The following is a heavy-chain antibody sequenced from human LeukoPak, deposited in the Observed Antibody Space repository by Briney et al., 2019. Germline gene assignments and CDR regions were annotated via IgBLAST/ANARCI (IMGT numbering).Heavy chain of an antibody. J-gene: IGHJ5*02. D-gene: IGHD4-4*01. CDR1: GYTFTSYY. Sequence: ASVKVSCKASGYTFTSYYMHWVRQAPGQGLEWMGIINPSGGSTSYAQKFQGRVTMTRDTSTSTVYMELSSLRSEDTAVYYYASSRGNHGNWFDPWGQGTLVTVSS. V-gene: IGHV1-46*01. CDR2: INPSGGST. CDR3: ASSRGNHGNWFDP.